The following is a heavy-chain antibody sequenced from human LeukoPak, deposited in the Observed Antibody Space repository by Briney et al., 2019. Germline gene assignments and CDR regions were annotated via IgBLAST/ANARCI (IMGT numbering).Heavy chain of an antibody. D-gene: IGHD3-16*01. CDR1: GYSFTSYW. V-gene: IGHV5-51*01. J-gene: IGHJ1*01. CDR3: ARHVKDPLMGVYFQH. CDR2: IYPGDSDT. Sequence: GESLKFSCKGSGYSFTSYWIGWVRQMPGKGLEWMGIIYPGDSDTRYSPSFQAQVTVSADKSISTAYLQWSSLKASDTAMYYCARHVKDPLMGVYFQHWGQGTLVTVSS.